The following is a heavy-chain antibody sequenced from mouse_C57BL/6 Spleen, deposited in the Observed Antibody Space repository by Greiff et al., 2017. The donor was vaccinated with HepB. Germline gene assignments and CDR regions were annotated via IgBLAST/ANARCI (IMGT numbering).Heavy chain of an antibody. CDR1: GYTFTDYY. D-gene: IGHD2-4*01. CDR3: ARDYDYERYFDY. Sequence: EVQLQQSGPVLVKPGASVKMSCKASGYTFTDYYMNWVKQTHGKSLEWIGVINPYNGGTSYNQKFKGKATLTVDNSSSTAYMELNSLTSEDSAVYYCARDYDYERYFDYWGQGTTLTVSS. CDR2: INPYNGGT. J-gene: IGHJ2*01. V-gene: IGHV1-19*01.